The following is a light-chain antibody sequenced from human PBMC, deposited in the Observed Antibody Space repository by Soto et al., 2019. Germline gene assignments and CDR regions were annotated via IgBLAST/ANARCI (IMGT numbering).Light chain of an antibody. CDR3: MQGTHWPPT. CDR1: QSLVYRAGNAY. J-gene: IGKJ1*01. Sequence: DVVMTQSPLSLPVTLGQPASISCRSSQSLVYRAGNAYLNWFQQRPGQSPRRLIYNASKRDSGVPDRFSGSGSGTDFTLPINRVEAEDVGIYYCMQGTHWPPTFGRGTRVEIK. CDR2: NAS. V-gene: IGKV2-30*01.